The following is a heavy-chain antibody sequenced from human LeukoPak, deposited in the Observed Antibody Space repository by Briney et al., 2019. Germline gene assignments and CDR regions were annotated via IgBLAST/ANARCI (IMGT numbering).Heavy chain of an antibody. Sequence: GGSLRLSCAASGFTFDDYAMHWVRQAPGKGLEWVSAISWNSGNIGYADSVKGRFTISRDNAKNSLYLQMNSLRTEDTALYYCARDMGTRDGHSFAHDYWGQGTLVTVSS. CDR2: ISWNSGNI. CDR1: GFTFDDYA. V-gene: IGHV3-9*01. J-gene: IGHJ4*02. D-gene: IGHD5-24*01. CDR3: ARDMGTRDGHSFAHDY.